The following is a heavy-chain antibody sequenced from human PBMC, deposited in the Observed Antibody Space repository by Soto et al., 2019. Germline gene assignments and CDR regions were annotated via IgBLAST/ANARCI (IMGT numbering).Heavy chain of an antibody. CDR1: GGSISSYY. J-gene: IGHJ4*02. Sequence: SETLPLTCTVSGGSISSYYWNWIRQPPGKGLEWIGYIYYNGNTNYNPSLKSRVTMSVDTSKNQFSLKLRSVTAADTAVYYCARGVWYFDYWGQGPLVTVAS. CDR3: ARGVWYFDY. D-gene: IGHD3-16*01. CDR2: IYYNGNT. V-gene: IGHV4-59*01.